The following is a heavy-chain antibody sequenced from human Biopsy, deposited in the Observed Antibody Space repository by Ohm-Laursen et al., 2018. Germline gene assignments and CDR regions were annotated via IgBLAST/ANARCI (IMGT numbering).Heavy chain of an antibody. Sequence: SQTLSLTCTVSDDSIRNFYWTWIRQPPGQGLEWIGHASYSGYTNYNPSLKSRVTISAATSTNPFSLNLWSVTAADTAVYSCARLGNFSNAEDGLDLWGLGTMVTVSS. D-gene: IGHD5-24*01. CDR3: ARLGNFSNAEDGLDL. CDR1: DDSIRNFY. V-gene: IGHV4-59*08. CDR2: ASYSGYT. J-gene: IGHJ3*01.